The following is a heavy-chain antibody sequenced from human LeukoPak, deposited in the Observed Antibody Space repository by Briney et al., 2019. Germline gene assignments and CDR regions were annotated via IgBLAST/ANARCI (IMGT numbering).Heavy chain of an antibody. CDR3: AKGPDYDILTPIDY. D-gene: IGHD3-9*01. CDR1: GFSLRTYS. CDR2: ISWNSGRR. Sequence: PGGSLRLSCAASGFSLRTYSMNWVRQAPGKGLEWVSGISWNSGRRGYADSVKGRFTISRDNAKTSLYLQMNSLRAEDMALYYCAKGPDYDILTPIDYWGQGTLVTVSS. V-gene: IGHV3-9*03. J-gene: IGHJ4*02.